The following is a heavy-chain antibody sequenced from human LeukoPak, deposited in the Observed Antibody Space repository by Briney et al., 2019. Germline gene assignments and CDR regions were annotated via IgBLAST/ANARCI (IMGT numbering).Heavy chain of an antibody. CDR1: GFTFSSYS. D-gene: IGHD4-17*01. J-gene: IGHJ4*02. CDR2: ISSSSSTI. V-gene: IGHV3-48*04. Sequence: GGSLRLSCAASGFTFSSYSMNWVRQAPGKGLEWVSYISSSSSTIYYADSVKGRFTISRDNAKNSLYLQMNSLRAEDTAVYYCARESDYGIDYWGQGTLVTVYS. CDR3: ARESDYGIDY.